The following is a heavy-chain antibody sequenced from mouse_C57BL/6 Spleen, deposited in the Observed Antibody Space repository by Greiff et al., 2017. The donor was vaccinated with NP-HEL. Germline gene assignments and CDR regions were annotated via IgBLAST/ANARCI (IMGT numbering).Heavy chain of an antibody. CDR3: ARDGGDWDVPYYFDY. V-gene: IGHV5-4*01. CDR1: GFTFSSYA. CDR2: ISDGGSYT. D-gene: IGHD4-1*01. Sequence: EVQRVESGGGLVKPGGSLKLSCAASGFTFSSYAMSWVRQTPEKRLEWVATISDGGSYTYNPDNVKGRFTISRDNAKNNLYLQMSHLKSEDTAMYYCARDGGDWDVPYYFDYWGQGTTLTVSS. J-gene: IGHJ2*01.